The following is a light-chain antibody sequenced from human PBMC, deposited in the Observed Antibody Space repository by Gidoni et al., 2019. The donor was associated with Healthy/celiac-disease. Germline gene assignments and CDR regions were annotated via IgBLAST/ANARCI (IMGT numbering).Light chain of an antibody. CDR1: TGTVTSGYF. Sequence: QTVVPQEPSLTVSPGGTVTLTCASSTGTVTSGYFPNWFQQKPGQAPRALIYSTSNRYSWTPARFSGSLLGGKAALTLSGVQPEDEAEYYCLLYYGGVQVFGGGTKLTVL. CDR2: STS. V-gene: IGLV7-43*01. J-gene: IGLJ3*02. CDR3: LLYYGGVQV.